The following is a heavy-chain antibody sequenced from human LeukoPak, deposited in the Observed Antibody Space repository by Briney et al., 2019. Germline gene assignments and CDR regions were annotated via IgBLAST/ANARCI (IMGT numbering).Heavy chain of an antibody. CDR3: ARDMRGYSGYESLDY. D-gene: IGHD5-12*01. V-gene: IGHV3-30*04. CDR2: ISYDGSNK. Sequence: GRSLRLSCAASGFTFSSYAMHWVRQAPGKGLEWVAVISYDGSNKYYADSVKGRFTISRDNSKNTLYLQMNSLRAEDTAVYYCARDMRGYSGYESLDYWGQGTLVTVSS. CDR1: GFTFSSYA. J-gene: IGHJ4*02.